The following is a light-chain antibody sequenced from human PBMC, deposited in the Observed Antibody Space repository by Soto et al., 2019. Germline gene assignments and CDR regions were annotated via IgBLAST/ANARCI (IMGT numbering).Light chain of an antibody. CDR1: QGIGNH. CDR2: AAS. J-gene: IGKJ3*01. V-gene: IGKV1-27*01. Sequence: IQMTQSPSSLSASIGDRVTITCRASQGIGNHLAWHQQKPGKPPKVLIYAASTLQSGVPSRFSGSGSGTEFTLTISSLQPEDVAIYYCQKYNSDTEAFVPGTKVDIK. CDR3: QKYNSDTEA.